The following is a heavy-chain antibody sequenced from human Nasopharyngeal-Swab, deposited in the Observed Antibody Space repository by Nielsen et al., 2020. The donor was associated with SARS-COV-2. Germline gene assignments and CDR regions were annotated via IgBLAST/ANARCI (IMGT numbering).Heavy chain of an antibody. CDR1: GGTLNDFH. V-gene: IGHV4-34*01. CDR3: ARGQDAYYYMDV. D-gene: IGHD2-15*01. CDR2: INNRGSG. J-gene: IGHJ6*03. Sequence: SETLSLTCVVFGGTLNDFHWKWIRQTPGKGLEWIGEINNRGSGNYNPSLRSRVTISAGTSNIQFSLKLNSVTAADTAVYYCARGQDAYYYMDVWGEGTTVTVSS.